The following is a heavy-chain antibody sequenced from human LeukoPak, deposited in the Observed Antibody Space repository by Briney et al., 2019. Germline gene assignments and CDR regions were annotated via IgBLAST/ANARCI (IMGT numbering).Heavy chain of an antibody. V-gene: IGHV3-48*03. CDR3: AKDFKSSGWYVLPYFDY. D-gene: IGHD6-19*01. J-gene: IGHJ4*02. CDR1: GFTFSSYE. CDR2: ISSSGSTI. Sequence: PGGSLRLSCAASGFTFSSYEMNWARQAPGKGLEWVSYISSSGSTIYYADSVKGRFTISRDNAKNSLYLQMSSLRAEDTAVYYCAKDFKSSGWYVLPYFDYWGQGTLVTVSS.